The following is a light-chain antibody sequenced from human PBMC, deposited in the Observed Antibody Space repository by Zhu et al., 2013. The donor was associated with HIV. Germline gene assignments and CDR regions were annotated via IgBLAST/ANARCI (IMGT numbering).Light chain of an antibody. J-gene: IGKJ1*01. Sequence: EVVLTQSPATLSFSPGERATLSCRASQSVGSYLAWYQQRPGQAPRLLIFGASSRASGIPDRFSGSGSGTDFTLTISGLEPEDFAVYHCQQYGNSPRTFGQGTKVEIK. V-gene: IGKV3-20*01. CDR2: GAS. CDR3: QQYGNSPRT. CDR1: QSVGSY.